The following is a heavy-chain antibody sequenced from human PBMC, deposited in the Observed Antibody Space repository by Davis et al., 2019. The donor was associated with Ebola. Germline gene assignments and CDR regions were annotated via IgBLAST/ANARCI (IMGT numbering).Heavy chain of an antibody. CDR2: INPNSGGT. CDR3: ASLPHYGDYALRY. CDR1: GYTFTGYY. V-gene: IGHV1-2*04. Sequence: ASVKVSCKASGYTFTGYYMHWVRQAPGQGLEWMGWINPNSGGTNYAQKFQGWVTMTRDTSTSTVYMELSSLRSEDTAVYYCASLPHYGDYALRYWGQGTLVTVSS. D-gene: IGHD4-17*01. J-gene: IGHJ4*02.